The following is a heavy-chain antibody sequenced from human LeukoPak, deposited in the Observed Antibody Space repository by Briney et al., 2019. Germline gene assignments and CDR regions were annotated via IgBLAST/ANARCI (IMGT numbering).Heavy chain of an antibody. V-gene: IGHV4-34*01. CDR3: ARGGYSSSWRAEYFQH. CDR2: INHSGST. Sequence: SETLSLSRGVYGGSFSGYYWRWIRQPPGKGLEWIGEINHSGSTNYNPAHKSLVTISVDTSKNQFSLKLSSVTAADTAVYYCARGGYSSSWRAEYFQHWGQGTLVTVSS. CDR1: GGSFSGYY. D-gene: IGHD6-13*01. J-gene: IGHJ1*01.